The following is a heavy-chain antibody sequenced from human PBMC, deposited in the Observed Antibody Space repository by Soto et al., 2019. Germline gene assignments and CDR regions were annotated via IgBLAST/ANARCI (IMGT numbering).Heavy chain of an antibody. Sequence: PSETLSLTCSFSGGSTTDDYWNWIRQPPGKGLEWIAYISHSGNTHYNPSLKGRFTISVDTSQNQLSLKLSPVTAADTAVYYCARDKRGSSFMDVWGQGTTVT. V-gene: IGHV4-59*01. D-gene: IGHD6-13*01. CDR1: GGSTTDDY. CDR2: ISHSGNT. J-gene: IGHJ6*02. CDR3: ARDKRGSSFMDV.